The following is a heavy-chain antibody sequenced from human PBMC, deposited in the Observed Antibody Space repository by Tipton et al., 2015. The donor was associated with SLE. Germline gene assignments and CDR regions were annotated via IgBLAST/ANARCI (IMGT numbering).Heavy chain of an antibody. J-gene: IGHJ5*02. CDR3: ARYTVGTMEDP. D-gene: IGHD4-11*01. CDR2: IHYNKIT. V-gene: IGHV4-39*07. Sequence: TLSLTCTVSGDSISSGADYWVWIRQPPGEGLEWIGTIHYNKITYYNLSLKSRVTISLDTSKNQFSLKLTSMTAADTAVYYCARYTVGTMEDPWGQGILVTVSS. CDR1: GDSISSGADY.